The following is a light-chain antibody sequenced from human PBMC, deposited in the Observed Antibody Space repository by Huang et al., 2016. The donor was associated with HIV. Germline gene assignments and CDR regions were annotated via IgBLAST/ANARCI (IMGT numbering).Light chain of an antibody. J-gene: IGKJ1*01. V-gene: IGKV3-15*01. CDR1: QSVSSN. Sequence: EIVITQSLATLSVSPGERATLSCRASQSVSSNLAWYQQKPGQAPRLLIYAASTRATGIPARFSGSGSGKEFTLTISSLQSEDFAVYYCQQYNNWPRTFGQGTQVEIK. CDR3: QQYNNWPRT. CDR2: AAS.